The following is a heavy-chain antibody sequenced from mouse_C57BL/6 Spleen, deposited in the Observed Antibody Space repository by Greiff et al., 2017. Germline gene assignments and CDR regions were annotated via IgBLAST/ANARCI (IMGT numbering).Heavy chain of an antibody. Sequence: VQLQQPGAELVMPGASVKLSCKASGYTFTSYWMHWVKQRPGQGLEWIGEIDPSDSYTNYNQKFKGKSPLTVDKSSSTAYMQLSSLTSEDSAVYYCARAYGNYSAMDYWGQGTSVTVSS. CDR1: GYTFTSYW. V-gene: IGHV1-69*01. CDR2: IDPSDSYT. J-gene: IGHJ4*01. CDR3: ARAYGNYSAMDY. D-gene: IGHD2-10*02.